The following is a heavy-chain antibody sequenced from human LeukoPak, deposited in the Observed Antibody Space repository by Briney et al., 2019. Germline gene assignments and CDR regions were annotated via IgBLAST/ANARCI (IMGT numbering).Heavy chain of an antibody. J-gene: IGHJ6*02. CDR3: ARDRRRGAAGYGLDV. CDR1: GFTFSDYW. D-gene: IGHD5-12*01. Sequence: PGGSLRLSCVASGFTFSDYWMSWVRQAPGKGLECVASIRYDGNEKYYMESVKGRFTSSRDHAKNSLYLQIDRLRAEDTALYFCARDRRRGAAGYGLDVWGQGTTVTVSS. V-gene: IGHV3-7*01. CDR2: IRYDGNEK.